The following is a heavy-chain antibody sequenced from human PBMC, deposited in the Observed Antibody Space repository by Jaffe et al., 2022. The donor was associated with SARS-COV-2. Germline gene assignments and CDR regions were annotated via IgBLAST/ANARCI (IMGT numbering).Heavy chain of an antibody. CDR2: ITWNSDYT. J-gene: IGHJ4*02. CDR1: GFTFDDYA. CDR3: VKDKGPPTKESYSSSWWGLDY. Sequence: EVQLVESGGGLVQPGRSLRLSCAASGFTFDDYAMHWVRQAPGKGLEWVSGITWNSDYTDYAKSVKGRFTISRDNAKNSLYLQMNSLRAEDTAFYYCVKDKGPPTKESYSSSWWGLDYWGQGTLVTVSS. D-gene: IGHD6-13*01. V-gene: IGHV3-9*01.